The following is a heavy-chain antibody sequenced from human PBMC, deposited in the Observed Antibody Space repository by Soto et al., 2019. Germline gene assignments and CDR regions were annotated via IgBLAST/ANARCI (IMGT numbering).Heavy chain of an antibody. CDR3: ARDKHYDFWSGYPDHYYYYGMDV. D-gene: IGHD3-3*01. V-gene: IGHV3-48*02. CDR2: ISSSSSTI. Sequence: GGSLRLSCAASGFTFSSYSMNWVRQAPGKGLEWVSYISSSSSTIYYADSVKGRFAISRDNAKNSLYLQMNSLRDEDTAVYYCARDKHYDFWSGYPDHYYYYGMDVWGQGTTVTVSS. J-gene: IGHJ6*02. CDR1: GFTFSSYS.